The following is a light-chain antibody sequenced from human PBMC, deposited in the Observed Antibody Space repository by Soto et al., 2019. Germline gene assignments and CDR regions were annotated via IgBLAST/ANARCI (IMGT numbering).Light chain of an antibody. V-gene: IGLV2-8*01. CDR1: GSDIGAYKF. J-gene: IGLJ3*02. CDR2: GVT. Sequence: QSVLAQPPSASGSPGQSVTISCTGSGSDIGAYKFVSWYQQHPGKAPKLMIFGVTERPSGVPDRFSGSKSGNTASLTVSGLQADDEDIYCCYSYAGRNIWVFGGGTKVTVL. CDR3: YSYAGRNIWV.